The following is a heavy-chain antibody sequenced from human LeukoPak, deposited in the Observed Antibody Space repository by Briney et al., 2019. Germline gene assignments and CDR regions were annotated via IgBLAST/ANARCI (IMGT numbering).Heavy chain of an antibody. Sequence: PSETLSLTCTVSGYSISSGYYWGWIRQPPGKGLGWIGSISGSGTINHNPSLKSRVTMSVDTSKNQFSLKLRPVTAADTAVYYCARDGHTQGYFDNWGQGTLVSVSS. CDR2: ISGSGTI. V-gene: IGHV4-38-2*02. J-gene: IGHJ4*02. CDR1: GYSISSGYY. CDR3: ARDGHTQGYFDN.